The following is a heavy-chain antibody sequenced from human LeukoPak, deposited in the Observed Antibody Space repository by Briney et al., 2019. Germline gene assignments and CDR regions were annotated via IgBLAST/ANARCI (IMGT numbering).Heavy chain of an antibody. CDR1: GFTFSNYA. CDR3: AKSLHYYGSGSYLLDY. Sequence: PGGSLILSCAASGFTFSNYAMTWVRQAPGKGLEWVSTISSRGAGTYYADSVKGRFTISRDISKNTLYLQMNSLRVEDTALYYCAKSLHYYGSGSYLLDYWGQGTLVTVSS. D-gene: IGHD3-10*01. J-gene: IGHJ4*02. CDR2: ISSRGAGT. V-gene: IGHV3-23*01.